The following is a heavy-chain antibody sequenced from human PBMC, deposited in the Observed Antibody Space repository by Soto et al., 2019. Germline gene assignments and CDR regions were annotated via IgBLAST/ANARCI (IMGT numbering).Heavy chain of an antibody. CDR1: GFTFSSYA. Sequence: GGSLRLSCAASGFTFSSYAMHWVRQAPGKGLEWVAVISYDGSNKYYADSVKGRFTISRDNSKNTLYLQMNSLRAEDTAGYYCAREAYYYDSSGYYRYFDYWGQGTLVTVSS. J-gene: IGHJ4*02. D-gene: IGHD3-22*01. CDR3: AREAYYYDSSGYYRYFDY. V-gene: IGHV3-30-3*01. CDR2: ISYDGSNK.